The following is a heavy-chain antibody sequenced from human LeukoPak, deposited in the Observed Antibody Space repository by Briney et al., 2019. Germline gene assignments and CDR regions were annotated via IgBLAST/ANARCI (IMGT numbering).Heavy chain of an antibody. D-gene: IGHD4-17*01. Sequence: SETLSLTCAVSGVSFDDYYWSWVRQPPGKGLEWIGEINHSGYTSDSPSLKSRVTISIDTSRKQFSLNLRSVTVADTAVYYCTRMTTGHDYWGQGTPVTVSS. J-gene: IGHJ4*02. CDR3: TRMTTGHDY. CDR2: INHSGYT. V-gene: IGHV4-34*01. CDR1: GVSFDDYY.